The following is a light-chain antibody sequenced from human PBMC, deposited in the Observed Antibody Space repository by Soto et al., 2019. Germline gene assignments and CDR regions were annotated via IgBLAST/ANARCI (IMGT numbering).Light chain of an antibody. CDR2: DAS. CDR1: ESVSND. Sequence: EIVLTQSPGTLSLSPGERTTLSCRASESVSNDLAWYQQKPGQSPRLLIYDASNRAAGIPARFSGSGSGTDFTLTIRGLEPEDFALYYCQPRHNWPLTFGGGTKVEIK. V-gene: IGKV3-11*01. CDR3: QPRHNWPLT. J-gene: IGKJ4*01.